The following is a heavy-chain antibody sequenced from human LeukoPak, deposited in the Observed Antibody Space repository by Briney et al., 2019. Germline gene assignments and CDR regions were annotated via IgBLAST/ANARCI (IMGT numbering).Heavy chain of an antibody. CDR2: IIPIFCTA. J-gene: IGHJ6*03. CDR1: GGTFSSYA. V-gene: IGHV1-69*05. CDR3: ASVRLTYYYGSGSYYPYYYYYMDV. D-gene: IGHD3-10*01. Sequence: SVKVSCKASGGTFSSYAISWVRQAPGQGLEWMGRIIPIFCTANYAHKFQGRVTITTDESTSTAYMERSSLRSEDTAVYYCASVRLTYYYGSGSYYPYYYYYMDVWGKGTTVTVSS.